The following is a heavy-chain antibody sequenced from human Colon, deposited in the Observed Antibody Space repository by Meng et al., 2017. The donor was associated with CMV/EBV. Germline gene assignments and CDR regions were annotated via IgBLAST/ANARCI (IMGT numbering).Heavy chain of an antibody. D-gene: IGHD3-3*01. Sequence: ASVKVSCKPSGYSFSDYYIPWVRQAPGQGLEWMGWINPKSGGTKYAQKFQGRVTLTTDTSIGTAYMELSRLTSDDTAVYYCARAFWSGYYPDYWGQGTLVTVSS. CDR1: GYSFSDYY. J-gene: IGHJ4*02. CDR3: ARAFWSGYYPDY. CDR2: INPKSGGT. V-gene: IGHV1-2*02.